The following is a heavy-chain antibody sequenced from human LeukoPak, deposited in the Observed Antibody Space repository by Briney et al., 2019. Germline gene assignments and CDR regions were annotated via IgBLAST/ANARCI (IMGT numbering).Heavy chain of an antibody. CDR3: SGDHGGSGNYY. CDR1: GGSISSYY. V-gene: IGHV4-4*07. J-gene: IGHJ4*02. CDR2: IHSSGNS. Sequence: SETLSLTCTVSGGSISSYYWSWIRQPAGKGLEWIGRIHSSGNSNYNPSLKNRVTMSVDTSQKQFSLKLSSVTAADTAVYYCSGDHGGSGNYYWGQGTLVTVSS. D-gene: IGHD1-26*01.